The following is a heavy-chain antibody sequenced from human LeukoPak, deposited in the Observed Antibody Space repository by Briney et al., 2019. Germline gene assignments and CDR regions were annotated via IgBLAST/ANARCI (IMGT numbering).Heavy chain of an antibody. CDR3: AKKFEDIVVVPAAIFDY. Sequence: PGASLRLSCAASGFTFSSYAMSWVRQAPGKGLEWVSSMSGSGGSTYYADSVKGRFTITRDNSKNTLYLQMNSLRAEDTAVYYCAKKFEDIVVVPAAIFDYWGQGTLVTVSS. CDR1: GFTFSSYA. V-gene: IGHV3-23*01. D-gene: IGHD2-2*01. CDR2: MSGSGGST. J-gene: IGHJ4*02.